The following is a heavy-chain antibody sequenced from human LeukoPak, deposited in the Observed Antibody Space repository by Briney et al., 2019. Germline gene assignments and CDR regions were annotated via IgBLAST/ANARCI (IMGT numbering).Heavy chain of an antibody. CDR2: IYHSGST. J-gene: IGHJ2*01. CDR3: ARGGVDSSGYSKSGWYFDL. CDR1: GGSISSSNW. Sequence: SETLSLTCAVSGGSISSSNWWSWVRQPPGKGLEWIGEIYHSGSTNYNPSLKSRVTISVDKSKNQFSLKLSSVTAADTAVYYCARGGVDSSGYSKSGWYFDLWGRGTLVTVSS. V-gene: IGHV4-4*02. D-gene: IGHD3-22*01.